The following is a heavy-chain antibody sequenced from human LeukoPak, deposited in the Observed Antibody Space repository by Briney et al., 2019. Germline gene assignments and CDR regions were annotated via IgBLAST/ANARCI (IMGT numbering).Heavy chain of an antibody. V-gene: IGHV4-59*08. CDR1: GGSIRSYY. CDR3: ARQARTDYFDY. Sequence: SETLSLTCAVSGGSIRSYYWSWIRQPPGKGLEWIGYMHYTGTTNYNPSLKSRVTISVDTSKNQFSLKLSSVTAADTAVYYCARQARTDYFDYWGQGTLVTVSS. CDR2: MHYTGTT. J-gene: IGHJ4*02. D-gene: IGHD1-14*01.